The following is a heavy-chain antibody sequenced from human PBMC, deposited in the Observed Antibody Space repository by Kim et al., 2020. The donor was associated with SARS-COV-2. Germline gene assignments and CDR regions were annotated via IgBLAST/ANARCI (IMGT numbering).Heavy chain of an antibody. J-gene: IGHJ3*01. CDR3: ARGDYYGSGRDAFDF. Sequence: NPSLQSRVFISVDTSKTQFSLSLSSVTVADTAVYYCARGDYYGSGRDAFDFWGQGTMVTVSS. V-gene: IGHV4-31*02. D-gene: IGHD3-10*01.